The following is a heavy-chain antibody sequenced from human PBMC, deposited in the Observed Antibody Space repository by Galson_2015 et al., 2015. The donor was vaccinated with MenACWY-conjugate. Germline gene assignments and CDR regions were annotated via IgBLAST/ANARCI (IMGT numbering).Heavy chain of an antibody. CDR3: ARWAYCSGGSCHRYEH. V-gene: IGHV3-7*03. D-gene: IGHD2-15*01. J-gene: IGHJ1*01. Sequence: SLRLSCAASGFTFSSHWMSWVRQAPGKGLAWVAHIPQDGSDKYYVDSVKGRFTISRDNAKNSLYLQMNSLRAEDTAIYYCARWAYCSGGSCHRYEHWGQGTLVTVSS. CDR1: GFTFSSHW. CDR2: IPQDGSDK.